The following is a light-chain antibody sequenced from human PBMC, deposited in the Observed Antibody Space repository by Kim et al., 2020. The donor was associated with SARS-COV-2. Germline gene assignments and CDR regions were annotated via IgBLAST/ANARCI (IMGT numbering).Light chain of an antibody. CDR2: DAS. CDR3: QQYGDLPLT. CDR1: QSVRSSF. Sequence: SPGERATLSCRVSQSVRSSFLAWYQQKPGQAPRLLIYDASSRATGIADRFSGRGSGTDFTLTISRLQPEDFAVYYCQQYGDLPLTFGGGTKVDIK. J-gene: IGKJ4*01. V-gene: IGKV3-20*01.